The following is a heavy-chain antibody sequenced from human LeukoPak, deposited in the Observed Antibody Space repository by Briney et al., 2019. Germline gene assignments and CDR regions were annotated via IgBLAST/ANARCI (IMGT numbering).Heavy chain of an antibody. J-gene: IGHJ4*02. V-gene: IGHV3-53*01. CDR1: GFSVSNDY. Sequence: GGSLRLSCAASGFSVSNDYMSWVRQAPGKGLEWVSVIHTDGTTYYADSVKGRFTISRDNYRNALILYMDRLGAEDTAIYYCARARPWGGLNGFDYGGQGTLVTVSS. D-gene: IGHD6-6*01. CDR3: ARARPWGGLNGFDY. CDR2: IHTDGTT.